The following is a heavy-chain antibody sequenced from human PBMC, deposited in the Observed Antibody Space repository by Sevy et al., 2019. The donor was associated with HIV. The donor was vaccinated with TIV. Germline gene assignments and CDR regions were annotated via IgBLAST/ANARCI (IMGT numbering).Heavy chain of an antibody. CDR1: GFAFSTHA. CDR2: LSSEGTET. J-gene: IGHJ4*01. Sequence: GGSLRLSCAASGFAFSTHAMHWVRRSPDKGLEWVADLSSEGTETFYAASVEGRFTISRDNSKNTLSLQLNSLRPEDTAVYYCARDGGNSVKWYPLYWGHGTLVTVSS. D-gene: IGHD2-2*01. CDR3: ARDGGNSVKWYPLY. V-gene: IGHV3-30-3*01.